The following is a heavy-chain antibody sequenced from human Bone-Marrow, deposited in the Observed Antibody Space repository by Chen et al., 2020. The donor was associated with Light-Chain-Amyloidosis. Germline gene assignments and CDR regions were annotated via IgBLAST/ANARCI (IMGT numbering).Heavy chain of an antibody. V-gene: IGHV4-4*02. J-gene: IGHJ4*02. D-gene: IGHD6-19*01. CDR1: GDSLSSSHW. CDR2: IYHSGST. CDR3: ARAWGSSSGSLEY. Sequence: GPGLVKPSGTLSLTCAVSGDSLSSSHWWSWVRQPPGKGLEWIGEIYHSGSTNYNPSLKSQVTISVDKSKNQFSLNLSSVTAADTAVYYCARAWGSSSGSLEYWGQGTLVTVSS.